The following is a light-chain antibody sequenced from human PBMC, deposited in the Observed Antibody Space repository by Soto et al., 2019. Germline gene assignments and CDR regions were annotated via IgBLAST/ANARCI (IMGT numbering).Light chain of an antibody. CDR2: ATS. J-gene: IGKJ5*01. CDR3: QQSYKMPS. V-gene: IGKV1-39*01. Sequence: EIPLTQSPSSLAASVGDRLTLTCRASRNVSIYLNWYQHKPGKGPTLLIHATSNLQIGVPSRFSGSGSGTEFTLTISRLEPEDFGTYYCQQSYKMPSFGPGTRLVIK. CDR1: RNVSIY.